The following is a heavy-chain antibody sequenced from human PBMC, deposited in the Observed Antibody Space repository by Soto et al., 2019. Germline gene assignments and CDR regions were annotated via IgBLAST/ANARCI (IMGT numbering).Heavy chain of an antibody. D-gene: IGHD2-2*01. CDR3: ARDRHQLLSDGMDV. V-gene: IGHV4-30-4*01. CDR1: GGSISSGDYY. J-gene: IGHJ6*02. Sequence: QVQLQESGPGLVKPSQTLSLTCTVSGGSISSGDYYWSWIRQPPGKGLEWIGYIYYSGSTYYNPCRSSRATISVDTSKNPFSLKLSSVTAADTAVYYCARDRHQLLSDGMDVWGQGTTGTASS. CDR2: IYYSGST.